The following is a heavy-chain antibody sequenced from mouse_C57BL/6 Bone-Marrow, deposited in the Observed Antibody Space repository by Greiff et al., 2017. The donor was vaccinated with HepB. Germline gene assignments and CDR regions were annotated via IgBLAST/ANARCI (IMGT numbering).Heavy chain of an antibody. CDR3: TTFSTTVDGWYFDV. CDR2: IDPENGDT. CDR1: GFNIKDDY. D-gene: IGHD1-1*01. J-gene: IGHJ1*03. Sequence: EVQLQQSGAELVRPGASVKLSCTASGFNIKDDYMHWVKQRPEQGLEWIGWIDPENGDTEYASKFQGKATITADTSSNTAYLQLSSLTSEDTAVYYCTTFSTTVDGWYFDVWGTGTTVTVSS. V-gene: IGHV14-4*01.